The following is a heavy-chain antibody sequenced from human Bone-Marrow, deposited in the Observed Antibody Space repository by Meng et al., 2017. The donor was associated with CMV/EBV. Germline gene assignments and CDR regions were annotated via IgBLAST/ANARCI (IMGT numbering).Heavy chain of an antibody. CDR3: ARALRDGYIYFDY. CDR1: GGSVSSGSYY. CDR2: IYYSGST. Sequence: SETLSLTCTVSGGSVSSGSYYWSWIRQPPGKGLEWIGYIYYSGSTNYNPSLKSRVTISVDTSKNQFSLKLSSVTAADTAVYYCARALRDGYIYFDYWGQGTLVHGAS. J-gene: IGHJ4*02. D-gene: IGHD5-24*01. V-gene: IGHV4-61*01.